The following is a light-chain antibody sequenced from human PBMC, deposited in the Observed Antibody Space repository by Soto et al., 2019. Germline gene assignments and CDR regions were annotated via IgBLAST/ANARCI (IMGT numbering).Light chain of an antibody. J-gene: IGLJ1*01. CDR1: SSDVGGYNY. CDR2: DVS. Sequence: QSVLTQPACVAGASGQSIDISCTETSSDVGGYNYVSWYQHHPGKAPKLIIYDVSNRPSGVSNPFSGSKSGNTASLTISGLQPEDEADYYCSSYTTSNTRQIVFGTGTKVTVL. V-gene: IGLV2-14*03. CDR3: SSYTTSNTRQIV.